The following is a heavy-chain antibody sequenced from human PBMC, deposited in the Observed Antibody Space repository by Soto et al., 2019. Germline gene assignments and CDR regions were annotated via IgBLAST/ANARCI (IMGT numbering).Heavy chain of an antibody. CDR3: ARVVGYCSGGSCYSASHPFDY. CDR1: GVPFSSYA. V-gene: IGHV3-21*01. CDR2: ISSSSSYI. J-gene: IGHJ4*02. Sequence: GGSLRLSCASSGVPFSSYAMIWVRPAPGTGLEWVSSISSSSSYIYYADSVKGRFTISRDNAKNSLYLQMNSLRAEDTAVYYCARVVGYCSGGSCYSASHPFDYWGQGTLVTVSS. D-gene: IGHD2-15*01.